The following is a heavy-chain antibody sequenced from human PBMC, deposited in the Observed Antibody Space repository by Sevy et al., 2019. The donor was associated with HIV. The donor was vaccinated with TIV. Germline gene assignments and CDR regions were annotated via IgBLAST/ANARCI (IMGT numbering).Heavy chain of an antibody. CDR2: ISSSGTTI. CDR3: AREGIGRGWFDP. D-gene: IGHD3-10*01. J-gene: IGHJ5*02. CDR1: GFTFSSYE. Sequence: AGSLRLSCAASGFTFSSYEMNWVRQAPGKGLEWVSYISSSGTTIYYADSVKGRFTISRDNAKNSLYLQMNSLRAEDTAVYYCAREGIGRGWFDPWGQGTLVTVSS. V-gene: IGHV3-48*03.